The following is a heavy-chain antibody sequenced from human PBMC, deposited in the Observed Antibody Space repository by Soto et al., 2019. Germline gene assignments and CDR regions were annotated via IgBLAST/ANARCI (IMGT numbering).Heavy chain of an antibody. CDR1: GFTFSSFS. Sequence: EVQLLESGGGLVQPGGSLRLSCAASGFTFSSFSLSWVRQAPGKGLEWVSGISGPGGSIYYADSVKGRFTISRDNSKNTLYLQMNSLRAEDTAVYYCSKSNGDTWERYFFDFWGQGTLVTVSS. CDR2: ISGPGGSI. D-gene: IGHD1-26*01. V-gene: IGHV3-23*01. CDR3: SKSNGDTWERYFFDF. J-gene: IGHJ4*02.